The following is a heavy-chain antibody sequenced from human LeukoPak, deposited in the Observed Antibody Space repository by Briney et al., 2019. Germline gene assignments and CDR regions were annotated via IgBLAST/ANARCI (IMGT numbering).Heavy chain of an antibody. CDR3: ARQQHSGSYGYFDS. CDR1: GLTFSMYW. J-gene: IGHJ4*02. D-gene: IGHD1-26*01. CDR2: IKEDGSEN. V-gene: IGHV3-7*01. Sequence: GGSLRLSCAASGLTFSMYWMSWVRQAPGKGLEWVANIKEDGSENYYVDSVKGRFTISRDNAKNSLYLQMNSLRAEDTAVYYCARQQHSGSYGYFDSWGQGTLVSVSS.